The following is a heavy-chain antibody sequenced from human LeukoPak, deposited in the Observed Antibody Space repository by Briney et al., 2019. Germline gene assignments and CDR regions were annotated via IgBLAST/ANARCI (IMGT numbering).Heavy chain of an antibody. J-gene: IGHJ5*02. CDR2: INHSGRT. Sequence: PSETLSLTCAVYGGSFRGCYWNWIRQPPGKGLESIAEINHSGRTIYNPSLRSRVTISVDTSKNQFSLKLSSVTAADTAMYYCAREGDTTVRWLDPWGQGILVTVSS. V-gene: IGHV4-34*01. CDR1: GGSFRGCY. CDR3: AREGDTTVRWLDP. D-gene: IGHD1-1*01.